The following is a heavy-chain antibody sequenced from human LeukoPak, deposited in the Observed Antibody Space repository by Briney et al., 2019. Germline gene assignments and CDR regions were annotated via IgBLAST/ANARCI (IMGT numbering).Heavy chain of an antibody. CDR2: INPNSGGT. CDR1: GYTFTGYY. D-gene: IGHD2-2*01. CDR3: AREDIVVVPAADRIPPNWFDP. J-gene: IGHJ5*02. V-gene: IGHV1-2*02. Sequence: ASVKVSCKASGYTFTGYYMHWVRQAPGQGLEWMGWINPNSGGTNYQGRVTMTRDTSISTAYTELSRLRSDDTAVYYCAREDIVVVPAADRIPPNWFDPWGQGTLVTVSS.